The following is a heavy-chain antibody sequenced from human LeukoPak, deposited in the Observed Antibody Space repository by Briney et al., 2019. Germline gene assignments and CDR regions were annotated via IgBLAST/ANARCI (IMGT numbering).Heavy chain of an antibody. CDR1: GFTFGNYA. CDR2: LSGSGSST. CDR3: AKDKPDYYDSSGYYDY. V-gene: IGHV3-23*01. J-gene: IGHJ4*02. D-gene: IGHD3-22*01. Sequence: GGSLRLSCTASGFTFGNYAMSWVRQAPGMGLEWVSALSGSGSSTFYADSVKGRFTISRDNSKNTLYLQMNSLRAEDTAVYYCAKDKPDYYDSSGYYDYWGQGTLVTVSS.